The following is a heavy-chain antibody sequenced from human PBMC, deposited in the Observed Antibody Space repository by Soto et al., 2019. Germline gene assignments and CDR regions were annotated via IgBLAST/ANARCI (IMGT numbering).Heavy chain of an antibody. Sequence: LRLSCAASGFTFSSYSMNWVRQAPGKGLEWVSSISSSSSYIYYADSVKGRFTIPRDNAKNSLYLQMNSLRAEDAAVYYCARDYGTRGGHTYAFDFWGQGTMVTVSS. V-gene: IGHV3-21*01. CDR1: GFTFSSYS. J-gene: IGHJ3*01. CDR3: ARDYGTRGGHTYAFDF. CDR2: ISSSSSYI. D-gene: IGHD3-16*01.